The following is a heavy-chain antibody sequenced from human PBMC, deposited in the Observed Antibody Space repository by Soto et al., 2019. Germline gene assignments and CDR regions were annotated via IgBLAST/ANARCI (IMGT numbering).Heavy chain of an antibody. J-gene: IGHJ4*02. CDR2: IYYSGST. D-gene: IGHD2-21*01. Sequence: QNQGKGLEWIGYIYYSGSTNYNPSLKSRVTISVDTSKNQFSLKLSSVTAADTAVYYCARHYRGGDLDYWAQATLVTVSS. CDR3: ARHYRGGDLDY. V-gene: IGHV4-59*08.